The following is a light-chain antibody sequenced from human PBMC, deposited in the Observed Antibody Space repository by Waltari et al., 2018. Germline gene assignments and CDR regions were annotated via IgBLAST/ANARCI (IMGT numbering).Light chain of an antibody. CDR3: QQYNNWLMYT. Sequence: EIVMTQSPATLSVSPGERATLSCSASQSVSSNLAWYQQKPGQAPRLLIYGASTRATGIPASFSVSVSGTEFTLTISSRQSEDFAVYYCQQYNNWLMYTFDQGTKLEIK. CDR2: GAS. J-gene: IGKJ2*01. V-gene: IGKV3-15*01. CDR1: QSVSSN.